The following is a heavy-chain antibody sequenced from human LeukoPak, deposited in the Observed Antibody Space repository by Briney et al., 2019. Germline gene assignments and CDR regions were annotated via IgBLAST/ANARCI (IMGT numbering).Heavy chain of an antibody. CDR3: ARDTIAVGDAFDT. V-gene: IGHV3-21*01. Sequence: GGSLRLSCAASGFTFSSYGMHWVRQAPGKGLEWVSSISSSSSYIYYADSVKGRFTISRDNPKNSLYLQMNSLRAEDTAVYYCARDTIAVGDAFDTWGQGTMVTV. CDR2: ISSSSSYI. CDR1: GFTFSSYG. J-gene: IGHJ3*02. D-gene: IGHD6-19*01.